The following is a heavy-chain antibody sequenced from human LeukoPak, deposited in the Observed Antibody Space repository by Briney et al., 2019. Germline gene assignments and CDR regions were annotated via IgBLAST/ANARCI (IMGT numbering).Heavy chain of an antibody. CDR3: ARARGQWPTSYYFDY. D-gene: IGHD6-19*01. V-gene: IGHV4-59*01. CDR2: IHYTGST. J-gene: IGHJ4*02. Sequence: SGTLSLTCTVSGGSISSYYWSWIRQPPGKGLEWIGYIHYTGSTNYNPSLKSRVTISVDTSKNQFSLKLSSVTAADTAVYYCARARGQWPTSYYFDYWGQGTLVTVSS. CDR1: GGSISSYY.